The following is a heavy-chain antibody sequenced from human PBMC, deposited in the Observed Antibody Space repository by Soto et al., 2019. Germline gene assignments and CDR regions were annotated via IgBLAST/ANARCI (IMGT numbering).Heavy chain of an antibody. J-gene: IGHJ4*02. CDR2: ISSSSSTI. V-gene: IGHV3-48*01. D-gene: IGHD2-8*01. CDR3: VKANKYDFDY. CDR1: GFTFSTYS. Sequence: GGSLRLSCAASGFTFSTYSMNWVRQAPGKGLEWVSYISSSSSTIFYTDSVKGRFTVSRDNAKNSLYLQMNSLRAEDTAVYYCVKANKYDFDYWGQGTLVTVSS.